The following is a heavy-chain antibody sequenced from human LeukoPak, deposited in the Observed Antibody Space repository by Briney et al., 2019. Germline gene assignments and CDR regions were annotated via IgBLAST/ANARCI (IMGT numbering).Heavy chain of an antibody. CDR3: AKFNGWQLAEYYLDY. Sequence: QTGGSLRLSCAASGFIFSDYAMSWVRQAPEKGLEYLSGMSKSGYFTYDTESVKGRFTISRDNSKNMLYLQMSDLRVEDTAIYYCAKFNGWQLAEYYLDYWGRGTLVTVSS. CDR2: MSKSGYFT. J-gene: IGHJ4*01. D-gene: IGHD6-13*01. CDR1: GFIFSDYA. V-gene: IGHV3-23*01.